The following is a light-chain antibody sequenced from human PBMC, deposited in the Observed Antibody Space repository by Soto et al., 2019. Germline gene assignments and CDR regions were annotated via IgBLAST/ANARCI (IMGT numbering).Light chain of an antibody. J-gene: IGKJ5*01. CDR2: AVS. CDR3: QQSARIPIT. V-gene: IGKV1-39*01. Sequence: DIQMTHSPSSLSASVGDRVTITCRASQSISSYLNWYQQKPGKAPERLIYAVSTLQSGVPSRFSRSGSGTDFTLTISSLQPEDFATHYCQQSARIPITFGQGKRL. CDR1: QSISSY.